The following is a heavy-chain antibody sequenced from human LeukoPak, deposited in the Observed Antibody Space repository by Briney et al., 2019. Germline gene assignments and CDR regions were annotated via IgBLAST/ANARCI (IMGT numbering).Heavy chain of an antibody. J-gene: IGHJ4*02. CDR1: GGSISSGGYY. D-gene: IGHD2-21*02. CDR3: ARGADWTYYFDY. Sequence: SQTLSLTCTVSGGSISSGGYYWSWIRQHPGQGLEWIGYIYYSGSTSYNPSLKSRVTISVDTSKNQFSLKLSSVTAADTAVYYCARGADWTYYFDYWGQGTLVTVSS. V-gene: IGHV4-31*03. CDR2: IYYSGST.